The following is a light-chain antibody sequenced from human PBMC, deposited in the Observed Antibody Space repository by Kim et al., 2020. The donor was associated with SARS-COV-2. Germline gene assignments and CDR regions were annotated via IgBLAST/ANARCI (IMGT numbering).Light chain of an antibody. CDR2: LTS. Sequence: DIQLTQSPSFLSASVGDRVTITCRASQDISNRLAWYQLKSGKAPKLLIYLTSTLRSGVPSRFSGSGSSTEFTLTISSLQPEDFATYYYQQLNNYPTFGGGTKVDIK. CDR3: QQLNNYPT. V-gene: IGKV1-9*01. J-gene: IGKJ4*01. CDR1: QDISNR.